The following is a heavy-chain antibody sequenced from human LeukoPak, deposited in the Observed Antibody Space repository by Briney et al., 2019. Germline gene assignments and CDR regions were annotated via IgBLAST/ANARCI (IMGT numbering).Heavy chain of an antibody. CDR3: ARIAVAGTSYYYYYYMDV. V-gene: IGHV4-34*01. D-gene: IGHD6-19*01. CDR2: INHSGST. Sequence: PSETLSLTCAVYGGSFSGYYWSWIRQPPGKGLEWIGEINHSGSTNYNPSLKSRVIISVDTSKNQFSLKLGSVTAADTAVYYCARIAVAGTSYYYYYYMDVWGKGTTVTISS. J-gene: IGHJ6*03. CDR1: GGSFSGYY.